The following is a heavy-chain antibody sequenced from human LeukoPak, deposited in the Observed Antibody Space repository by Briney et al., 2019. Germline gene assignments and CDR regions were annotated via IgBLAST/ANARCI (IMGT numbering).Heavy chain of an antibody. CDR2: ISWNSGSI. CDR1: GFTFDDYA. V-gene: IGHV3-9*01. D-gene: IGHD3-10*01. CDR3: ARVGYYYGSGSLNY. J-gene: IGHJ4*02. Sequence: PGRSLRLSCAASGFTFDDYAMHWVRQAPGKGLEWVSGISWNSGSIGYADSVKGRFTISRDNAKNSLYLQMNSLRAEDTAVYYCARVGYYYGSGSLNYWGQGTLVTVSS.